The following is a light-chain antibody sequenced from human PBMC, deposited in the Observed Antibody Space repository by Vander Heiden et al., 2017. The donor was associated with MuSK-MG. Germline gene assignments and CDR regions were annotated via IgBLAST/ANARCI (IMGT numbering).Light chain of an antibody. Sequence: DIQMTQSPSSLSASVGDRVTITCRASQSITTYLNWYQQRPGKAPKLLIYATSSLQSGVPSRFSGSGSGTDFTLTISSLQPADIATYYCQQSDGTPLTFGGGTKLEIK. CDR3: QQSDGTPLT. J-gene: IGKJ4*01. V-gene: IGKV1-39*01. CDR1: QSITTY. CDR2: ATS.